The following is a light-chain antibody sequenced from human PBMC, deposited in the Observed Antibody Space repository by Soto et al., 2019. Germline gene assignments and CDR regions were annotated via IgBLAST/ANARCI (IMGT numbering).Light chain of an antibody. CDR3: QQYATSPRT. CDR1: QSVSSDS. V-gene: IGKV3-20*01. Sequence: EIVLTQSPGTLSFSPGERATLSCRASQSVSSDSLAWYQQKPGQAPRLLIYGASSRATGIPDRFTGSGSGTDFSLTISRLEPEDFAVYYCQQYATSPRTFGQGTKLEIK. J-gene: IGKJ2*01. CDR2: GAS.